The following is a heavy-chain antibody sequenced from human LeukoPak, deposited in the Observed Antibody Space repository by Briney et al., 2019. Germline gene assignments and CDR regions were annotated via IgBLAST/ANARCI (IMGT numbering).Heavy chain of an antibody. CDR1: GYSISSGFY. CDR2: IYQSGST. V-gene: IGHV4-38-2*02. J-gene: IGHJ4*02. CDR3: ARDVSSGLFAY. Sequence: SETLSLTCSVSGYSISSGFYWGWIRQPPGKGLEWIGSIYQSGSTYYNPSFQSRATISLDTSKNQFSLKLSSVTAADTAVYYCARDVSSGLFAYWGQGTLVTVSS. D-gene: IGHD6-19*01.